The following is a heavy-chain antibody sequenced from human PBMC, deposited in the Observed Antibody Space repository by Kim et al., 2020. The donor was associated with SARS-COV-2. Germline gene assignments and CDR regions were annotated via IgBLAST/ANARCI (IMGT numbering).Heavy chain of an antibody. V-gene: IGHV1-3*01. J-gene: IGHJ4*02. CDR3: ASGRYSSSHYFDY. D-gene: IGHD6-13*01. Sequence: SQKFQGRVTITRDTSASTAYMELSSLRSEDTAVYYCASGRYSSSHYFDYWGQGTLVTVSS.